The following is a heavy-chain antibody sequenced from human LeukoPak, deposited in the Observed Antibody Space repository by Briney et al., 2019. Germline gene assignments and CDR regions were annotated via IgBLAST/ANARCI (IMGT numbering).Heavy chain of an antibody. CDR2: ISSGSDSI. D-gene: IGHD2-15*01. CDR3: ARAEALLPYLY. J-gene: IGHJ4*02. Sequence: GGSLRLSCAASGFTFSTYGINWVRQAPGKGLEWVSYISSGSDSIHYADSLKGRFTVYRDNHKNSLFLQMNSLRDEDTAVYYCARAEALLPYLYWGQGTLVTVSS. V-gene: IGHV3-48*02. CDR1: GFTFSTYG.